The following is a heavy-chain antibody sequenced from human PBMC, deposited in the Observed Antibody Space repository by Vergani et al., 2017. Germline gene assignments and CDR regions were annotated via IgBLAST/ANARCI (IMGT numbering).Heavy chain of an antibody. Sequence: QVQLVESAGGVVQPGGSLRLSCAASGFTFSNFGMHWIRQAPCKGLEWRSDIGKDGINTRYRDAVKGRFTVSRDNSKDIMDLQMDSLRSEDTALYYCAKYLRDSTDGLPDSWGPGTLVIVSS. CDR1: GFTFSNFG. J-gene: IGHJ4*02. D-gene: IGHD2-21*02. V-gene: IGHV3-30*02. CDR3: AKYLRDSTDGLPDS. CDR2: IGKDGINT.